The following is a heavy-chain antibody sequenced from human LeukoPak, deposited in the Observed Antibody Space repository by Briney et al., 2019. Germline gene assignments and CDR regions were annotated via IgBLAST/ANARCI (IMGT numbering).Heavy chain of an antibody. J-gene: IGHJ3*02. Sequence: SQTLSLTCAIFGDSISSNSSWNWIRQSPSRGLEWLGRTYYRSKWYNDYVVSVKSRININPDTSKNQFSLQLNSVTPEDTAVYYCARGGQGDGYSADEAFDIWGQGTMATVS. V-gene: IGHV6-1*01. CDR2: TYYRSKWYN. D-gene: IGHD5-18*01. CDR1: GDSISSNSS. CDR3: ARGGQGDGYSADEAFDI.